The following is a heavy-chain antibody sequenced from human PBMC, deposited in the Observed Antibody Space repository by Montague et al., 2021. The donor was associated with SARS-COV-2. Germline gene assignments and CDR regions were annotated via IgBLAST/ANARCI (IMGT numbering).Heavy chain of an antibody. CDR2: INRNGTEE. J-gene: IGHJ4*02. V-gene: IGHV3-7*01. D-gene: IGHD6-19*01. CDR1: GFTLRGYW. Sequence: SLRLSCAASGFTLRGYWMTWVRQAPGKGLEWVASINRNGTEESYVDSVRGRFTISRDNAQNSLFLQINRLRVEDTAVYYCARDRGWQSYDSWGQGTLVIVSS. CDR3: ARDRGWQSYDS.